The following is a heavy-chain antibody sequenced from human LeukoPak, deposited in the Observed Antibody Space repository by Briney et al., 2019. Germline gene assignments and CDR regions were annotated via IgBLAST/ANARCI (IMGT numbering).Heavy chain of an antibody. V-gene: IGHV3-66*01. J-gene: IGHJ1*01. CDR2: IYSGGST. D-gene: IGHD3-22*01. CDR3: ARDPWDSSGYYYFGLQH. CDR1: GFTVSSNY. Sequence: GGSLRLSCAASGFTVSSNYMSWVRQAPGKGLECVSVIYSGGSTYYADSVKGRFTISRDNSKNTLYLQMNSLRAEDTAVYYCARDPWDSSGYYYFGLQHWGQGTLVTVSS.